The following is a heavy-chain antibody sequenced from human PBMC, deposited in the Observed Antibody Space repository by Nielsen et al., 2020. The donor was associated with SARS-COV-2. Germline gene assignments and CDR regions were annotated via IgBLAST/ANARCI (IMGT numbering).Heavy chain of an antibody. J-gene: IGHJ5*02. Sequence: LRLSCTVSGGSISSGSYYWSWIRQPAGKGLEWIGRIYTSGSTNYNPSLKSQVTISVDTSKNQFSLKLSSVTAADTAVCYCARDHLIVGATTGWFDPWGQGTLVTVSS. CDR3: ARDHLIVGATTGWFDP. CDR1: GGSISSGSYY. V-gene: IGHV4-61*02. CDR2: IYTSGST. D-gene: IGHD1-26*01.